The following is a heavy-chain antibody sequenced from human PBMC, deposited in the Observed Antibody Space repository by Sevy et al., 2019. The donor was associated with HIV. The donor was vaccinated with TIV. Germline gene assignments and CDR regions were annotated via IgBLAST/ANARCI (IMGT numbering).Heavy chain of an antibody. CDR1: GFIFSNYE. J-gene: IGHJ3*01. CDR3: ARDIDSSGYSYAFDL. D-gene: IGHD3-22*01. V-gene: IGHV3-48*03. CDR2: ISPSGHAI. Sequence: GGSLRLSCKASGFIFSNYEMNWVRQAPGKGLEWVSYISPSGHAIYYAESVKGRFTVSRDNAKNSLYLQMNSLRGDDTALYYCARDIDSSGYSYAFDLWGQGTMVTVSS.